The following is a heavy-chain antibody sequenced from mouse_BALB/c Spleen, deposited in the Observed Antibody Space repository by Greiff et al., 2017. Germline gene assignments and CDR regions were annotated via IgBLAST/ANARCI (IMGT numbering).Heavy chain of an antibody. V-gene: IGHV1S127*01. D-gene: IGHD2-13*01. CDR1: GYTFTSYW. CDR2: IDPSDSYT. CDR3: TRRPLGLHAMDD. Sequence: QVQLQQPGAELVKPGASVKMSCKASGYTFTSYWMHWVKQRPGQGLEWIGVIDPSDSYTSYNQKFKGKATLTVDTSSSTAYMQLSSLTSEDSAVYYWTRRPLGLHAMDDWGQGTSVTVAS. J-gene: IGHJ4*01.